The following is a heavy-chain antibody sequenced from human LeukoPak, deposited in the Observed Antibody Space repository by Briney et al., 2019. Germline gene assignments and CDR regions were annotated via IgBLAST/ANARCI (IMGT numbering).Heavy chain of an antibody. V-gene: IGHV3-21*01. CDR3: ARRGYSGSDPPDS. CDR1: GFAYSSYT. Sequence: PGGSLRLSCVASGFAYSSYTMNWVRQAPGKGLEWVSSISSGSVSLYYADSVKGRLTISRDNAKNSLYLQMDSLRAEDTAVYYCARRGYSGSDPPDSWGQGTLVTVSS. CDR2: ISSGSVSL. D-gene: IGHD5-12*01. J-gene: IGHJ5*01.